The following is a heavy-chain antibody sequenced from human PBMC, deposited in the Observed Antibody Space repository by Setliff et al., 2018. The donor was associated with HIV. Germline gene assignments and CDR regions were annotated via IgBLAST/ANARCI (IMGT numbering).Heavy chain of an antibody. J-gene: IGHJ1*01. CDR2: IGGSGGST. Sequence: PGGSLRLSCAASGFTFRNYKFNWVRQAPGKGLEWVAVIGGSGGSTYYADSVKGRFTISRNNSKNTLYLQMNSLRAEDTAVYYCAKGSVRMHYYDSSGYFQHWGQGTPVTVSS. CDR3: AKGSVRMHYYDSSGYFQH. CDR1: GFTFRNYK. V-gene: IGHV3-23*01. D-gene: IGHD3-22*01.